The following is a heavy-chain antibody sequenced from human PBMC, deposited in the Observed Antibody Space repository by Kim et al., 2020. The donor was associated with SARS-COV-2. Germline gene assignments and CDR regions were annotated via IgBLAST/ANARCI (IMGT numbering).Heavy chain of an antibody. J-gene: IGHJ4*02. CDR1: GFTFSSYA. D-gene: IGHD4-4*01. V-gene: IGHV3-30-3*01. CDR2: ISYDGSNK. CDR3: ASSVSVTTFSDY. Sequence: GRSLRLSCAASGFTFSSYAMHWVRQAPGKGLEWVSVISYDGSNKYYADSVKGQFTISRDNSKNTLYLQMNSLRAEDTAVYYCASSVSVTTFSDYLGQGT.